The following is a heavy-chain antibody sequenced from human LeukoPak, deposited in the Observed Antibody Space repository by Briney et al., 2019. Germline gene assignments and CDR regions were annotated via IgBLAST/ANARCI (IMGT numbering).Heavy chain of an antibody. CDR1: GFTFSSYA. D-gene: IGHD4-17*01. Sequence: GGSLRLSCAASGFTFSSYAMSWVRQAPGKGLEWVSATSGSGGSTYYADSVKGRFTISRDNSKNTLYLQTNSLRAEDTAVYYCAKGLVYGDDYWGQGTLVTVSS. J-gene: IGHJ4*02. V-gene: IGHV3-23*01. CDR2: TSGSGGST. CDR3: AKGLVYGDDY.